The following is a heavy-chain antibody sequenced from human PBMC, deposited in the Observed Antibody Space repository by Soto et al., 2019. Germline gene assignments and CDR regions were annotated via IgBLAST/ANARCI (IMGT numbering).Heavy chain of an antibody. CDR2: IYYSGST. V-gene: IGHV4-39*01. CDR1: GGSISSSSYY. D-gene: IGHD5-12*01. CDR3: ARRLKATPYNWFDP. Sequence: SETLSLTCTVSGGSISSSSYYWGWIRQPPGKGLEWIGSIYYSGSTYYNPSLKSRVTISVDTSKNQFSLKLSSVTAADTAVYYCARRLKATPYNWFDPWGQGTLVTVSS. J-gene: IGHJ5*02.